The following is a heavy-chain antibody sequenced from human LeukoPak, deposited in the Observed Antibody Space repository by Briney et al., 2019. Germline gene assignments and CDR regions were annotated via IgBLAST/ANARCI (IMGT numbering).Heavy chain of an antibody. CDR1: GGSISSGGYY. J-gene: IGHJ2*01. Sequence: SETLSLTCTVSGGSISSGGYYWSWIRQPPGKGLEWTGYIYHSGSNYYNPSLKSRFTISVDRSKNQFSLKLTAVTAADTAGYSCARKEYSSSWYDGEHWYLDLWGRGTLVTVSS. D-gene: IGHD6-13*01. V-gene: IGHV4-30-2*01. CDR2: IYHSGSN. CDR3: ARKEYSSSWYDGEHWYLDL.